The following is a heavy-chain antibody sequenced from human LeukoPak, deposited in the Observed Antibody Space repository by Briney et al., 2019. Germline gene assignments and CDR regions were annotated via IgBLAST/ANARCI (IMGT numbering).Heavy chain of an antibody. D-gene: IGHD2-21*02. CDR3: ARGGSDCGGDGYIPDLYGMDV. V-gene: IGHV3-53*01. CDR2: IYSGGST. J-gene: IGHJ6*02. CDR1: GFTVSSNY. Sequence: GGSLRLSCAASGFTVSSNYMSWVRQAPGKGLEWVSVIYSGGSTYYADSVKGRFTTSRDNSKNTLYLQMNSLRAEDTAVYYCARGGSDCGGDGYIPDLYGMDVWGQGTTVTVSS.